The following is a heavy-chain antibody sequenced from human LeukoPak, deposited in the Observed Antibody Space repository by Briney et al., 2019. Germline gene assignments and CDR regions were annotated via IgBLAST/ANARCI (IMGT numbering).Heavy chain of an antibody. J-gene: IGHJ4*02. Sequence: SVKVSCEASGGTFSSYAISWVRQAPGQGLEWMGGIIPIFGTANYAQKFQGRVTITADESTSTAYMELSSLRSEDTAVYYCARDQVRFLEWFTFHYWGQGTLVTVSS. CDR2: IIPIFGTA. V-gene: IGHV1-69*13. CDR3: ARDQVRFLEWFTFHY. CDR1: GGTFSSYA. D-gene: IGHD3-3*01.